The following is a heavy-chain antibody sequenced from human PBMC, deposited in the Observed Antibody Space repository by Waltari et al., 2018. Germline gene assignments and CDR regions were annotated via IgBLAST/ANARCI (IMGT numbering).Heavy chain of an antibody. Sequence: EVQLLESGGGLVQPGGSLRLSCSASGFTFSSYAMSWVRQAPGKGLEWVSAISGSGGSTYYADSVKGRFTISRDNSKNTLYLQMNSLRAEDTAVYYCAKDVGSSSWYDAEYFQHWGQGTLVTVSS. CDR2: ISGSGGST. J-gene: IGHJ1*01. CDR1: GFTFSSYA. V-gene: IGHV3-23*01. CDR3: AKDVGSSSWYDAEYFQH. D-gene: IGHD6-13*01.